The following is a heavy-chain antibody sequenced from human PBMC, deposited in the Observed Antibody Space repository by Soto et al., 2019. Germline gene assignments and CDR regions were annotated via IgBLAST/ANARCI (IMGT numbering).Heavy chain of an antibody. Sequence: ESGPTLVNPTQTLTLTCTLSGSSLSTSGMRVSWIRQPPGKALEWLARIDWDDDKFYSTSLKTRLTISKDTSKNQVVLTMTNMDPVDTATYYCARIRGSGWYSGFWFDPWGQGTLVTVSS. D-gene: IGHD6-19*01. V-gene: IGHV2-70*04. CDR2: IDWDDDK. J-gene: IGHJ5*02. CDR3: ARIRGSGWYSGFWFDP. CDR1: GSSLSTSGMR.